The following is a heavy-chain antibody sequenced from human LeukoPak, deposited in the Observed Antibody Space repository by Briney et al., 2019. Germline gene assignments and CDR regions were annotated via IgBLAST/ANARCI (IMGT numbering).Heavy chain of an antibody. V-gene: IGHV4-39*01. D-gene: IGHD4-17*01. J-gene: IGHJ6*03. CDR3: ARQAPAIDYGDYLMAYYYYYMDV. Sequence: SEALSLTCTVSGGSIRSSSYYWGWIRQPPRKGLEWVGGIYYSGSTHYNPSLKSRVTISVDTSKNQFSLKLSSVTAADTAVYYCARQAPAIDYGDYLMAYYYYYMDVWGKGTTVTVSS. CDR1: GGSIRSSSYY. CDR2: IYYSGST.